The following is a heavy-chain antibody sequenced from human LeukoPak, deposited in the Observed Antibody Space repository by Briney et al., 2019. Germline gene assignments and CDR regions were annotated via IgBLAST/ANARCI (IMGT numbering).Heavy chain of an antibody. CDR1: GGSISSSSYY. CDR3: ARDAHITDFGVVISPFDY. V-gene: IGHV4-39*07. Sequence: PSETLSPTYTVSGGSISSSSYYWGWIRQPPGKGLEWFGRIYYSGSTYYNPSLKSRVTISVDTSKNQFSLKLSSVTAADTAVYYCARDAHITDFGVVISPFDYWGQGTLVTVSS. J-gene: IGHJ4*02. D-gene: IGHD3-3*01. CDR2: IYYSGST.